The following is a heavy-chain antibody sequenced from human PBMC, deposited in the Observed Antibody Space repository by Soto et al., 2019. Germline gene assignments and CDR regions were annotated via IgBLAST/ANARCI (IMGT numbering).Heavy chain of an antibody. CDR2: IYYSGST. V-gene: IGHV4-31*03. CDR3: ARGEYSSSWYMPVGYCSGGSCYLIFDY. Sequence: SETLSLTCTVSGGSISSGGYYWSWIRQHPGKGLEWIGYIYYSGSTYYNPSLKSRVTISVDTSKNQFSLKLSSVTAADTAVYYCARGEYSSSWYMPVGYCSGGSCYLIFDYWGQGTLVT. CDR1: GGSISSGGYY. D-gene: IGHD2-15*01. J-gene: IGHJ4*02.